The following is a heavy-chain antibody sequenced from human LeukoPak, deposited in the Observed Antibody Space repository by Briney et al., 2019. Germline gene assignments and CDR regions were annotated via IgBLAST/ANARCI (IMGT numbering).Heavy chain of an antibody. J-gene: IGHJ4*02. CDR1: GGSFSGYY. CDR3: ARVPTYYDILTGHFDY. Sequence: SETLSLTCAVDGGSFSGYYWSWVRQPPGKGLEWVGEINHSGRTNYNPSLKSRVTISVDTSKNQSSLKLSSVTAADTAVYYCARVPTYYDILTGHFDYWGQGTLVTVSS. V-gene: IGHV4-34*01. D-gene: IGHD3-9*01. CDR2: INHSGRT.